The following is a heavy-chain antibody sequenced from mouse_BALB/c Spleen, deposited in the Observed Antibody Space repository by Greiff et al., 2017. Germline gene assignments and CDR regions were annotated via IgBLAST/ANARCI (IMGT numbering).Heavy chain of an antibody. D-gene: IGHD2-4*01. CDR2: IYPGGGYT. CDR1: GYTFTNYW. CDR3: ARSTMMTTAWFAD. Sequence: VQLQQSGAELVRPGTSVKISCKASGYTFTNYWLGWVKQRPGHGLEWIGDIYPGGGYTNYNEKFKGKATLTADTSSSTAYMQLSSLTSEDSAVLFSARSTMMTTAWFADWGQGTLVTVSA. J-gene: IGHJ3*01. V-gene: IGHV1-63*02.